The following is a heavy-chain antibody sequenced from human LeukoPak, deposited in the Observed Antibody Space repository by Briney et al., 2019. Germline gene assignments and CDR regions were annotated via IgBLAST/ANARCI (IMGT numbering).Heavy chain of an antibody. CDR1: GGSISSFY. V-gene: IGHV4-59*01. J-gene: IGHJ6*03. Sequence: SETLSLTCTVSGGSISSFYWSWIRPPPGKGLEWFGYIYYSGSTNYNPSLKSRVTISVDTSKNQFSLKLSSVTAADTAVYYCARETSQKGAHYMDVWGKGTTVTISS. CDR3: ARETSQKGAHYMDV. CDR2: IYYSGST. D-gene: IGHD3-16*01.